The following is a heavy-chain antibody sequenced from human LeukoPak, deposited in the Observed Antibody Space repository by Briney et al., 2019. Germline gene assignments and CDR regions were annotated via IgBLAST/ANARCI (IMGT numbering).Heavy chain of an antibody. V-gene: IGHV3-23*01. CDR2: ISGSGGST. Sequence: PGGSLRLSCVASGFTFSSHAMAWVRQAPGKGLEWVSAISGSGGSTYYADSVKGRFTISRDNSKNTLYLQMNSLRAEDTAVYYCAKAPHYYGSGNDYWGQGTLVTVSS. J-gene: IGHJ4*02. CDR3: AKAPHYYGSGNDY. D-gene: IGHD3-10*01. CDR1: GFTFSSHA.